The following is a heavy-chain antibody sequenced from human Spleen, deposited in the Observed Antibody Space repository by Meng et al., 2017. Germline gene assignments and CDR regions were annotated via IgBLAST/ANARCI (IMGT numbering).Heavy chain of an antibody. D-gene: IGHD4-17*01. CDR3: AKGSSTVTRTDFDY. Sequence: SLKISCAASGFTFDDYAMHWVRQAPGKGLEWVSGISWNSGSIGYADSVKGRFTISRDNAKNSLYLQMNSLRAEDTALYYCAKGSSTVTRTDFDYWGQGTLVTVSS. J-gene: IGHJ4*02. CDR1: GFTFDDYA. CDR2: ISWNSGSI. V-gene: IGHV3-9*01.